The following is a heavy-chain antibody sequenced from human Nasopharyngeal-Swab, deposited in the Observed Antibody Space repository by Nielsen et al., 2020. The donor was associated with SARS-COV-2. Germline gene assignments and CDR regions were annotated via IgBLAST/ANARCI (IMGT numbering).Heavy chain of an antibody. J-gene: IGHJ6*02. D-gene: IGHD3-3*01. CDR2: ISSSSSYI. CDR1: GFTFNNYN. CDR3: ARDGLDYDFWSAYFMDV. Sequence: GGSLKISCAASGFTFNNYNFNWVRQAPGKGLEWVSSISSSSSYIYYADSVKGRFTISRDNAKNSLYLQMNSLRAEDTAVYYCARDGLDYDFWSAYFMDVWGQGTTVIVSS. V-gene: IGHV3-21*01.